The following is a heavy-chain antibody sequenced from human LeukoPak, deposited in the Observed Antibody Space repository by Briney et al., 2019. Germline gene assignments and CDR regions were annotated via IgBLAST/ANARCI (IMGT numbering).Heavy chain of an antibody. D-gene: IGHD2-2*01. CDR3: ARDRAVVVPAAIDDY. V-gene: IGHV1-2*02. Sequence: GSSVKVSCKASGGTFTGYYMHWVRQAPEQGLEWMGWINPNSGGTNYAQKFQGRVTMTRDTSISTAYMELSRLRSDDTAVYYCARDRAVVVPAAIDDYWGQGTLVTVSS. J-gene: IGHJ4*02. CDR1: GGTFTGYY. CDR2: INPNSGGT.